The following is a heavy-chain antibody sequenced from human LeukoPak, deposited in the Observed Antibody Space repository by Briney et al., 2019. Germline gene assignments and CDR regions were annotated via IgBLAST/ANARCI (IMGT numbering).Heavy chain of an antibody. D-gene: IGHD2-8*02. J-gene: IGHJ5*02. CDR3: ARDLTGCFWFDP. CDR2: NSGYNSNT. V-gene: IGHV1-18*03. Sequence: ASVTVSFQSSGYTFTNYGFNWVRPAPGQGLAGMGNSGYNSNTNYAEKFHDRVTMTTDTSARTAYMELRSLRSDDMAVYYCARDLTGCFWFDPWGEGTLVTVSS. CDR1: GYTFTNYG.